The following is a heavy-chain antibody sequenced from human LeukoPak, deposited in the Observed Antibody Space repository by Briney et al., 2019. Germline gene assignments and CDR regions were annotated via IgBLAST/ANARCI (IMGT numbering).Heavy chain of an antibody. D-gene: IGHD3-9*01. CDR2: IYYNGVT. J-gene: IGHJ3*01. CDR1: GGSISSYY. Sequence: SETLSLTCTVSGGSISSYYWSWIRQAPGKGLEWIGYIYYNGVTKYNPSLTTRVSISNDTSRNQFSLRLTSLTAADTAVYYCVRDLDWGAFDVWGQGKMVTVSS. V-gene: IGHV4-59*01. CDR3: VRDLDWGAFDV.